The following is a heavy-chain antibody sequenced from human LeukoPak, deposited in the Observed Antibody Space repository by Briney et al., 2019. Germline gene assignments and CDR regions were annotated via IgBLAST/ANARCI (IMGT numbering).Heavy chain of an antibody. Sequence: SVKVSCKASGGTFSSYAISWVRQAPGQGLEWLGGIIPIFGTANYAQKFQGRVTITADESTSTAYMELSSLRSEDTAVYYCASDPRYCGGDCYPDYWGQGTLVAVSS. J-gene: IGHJ4*02. CDR3: ASDPRYCGGDCYPDY. CDR2: IIPIFGTA. CDR1: GGTFSSYA. V-gene: IGHV1-69*13. D-gene: IGHD2-21*02.